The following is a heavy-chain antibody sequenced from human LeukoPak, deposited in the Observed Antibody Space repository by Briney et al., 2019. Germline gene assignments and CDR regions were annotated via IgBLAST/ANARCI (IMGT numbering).Heavy chain of an antibody. CDR3: ASLRGFGELYSLDYYYYGMDV. V-gene: IGHV4-39*07. Sequence: SETLSLTCSVSGVPISSRSYYWGWIRQPPGKGLEWIGSMYFSGTSYYNPTLKSRVTISVDTSNNQFSLRLSSVTAADTAVYYCASLRGFGELYSLDYYYYGMDVWGQGTTVTVSS. D-gene: IGHD3-10*01. CDR1: GVPISSRSYY. J-gene: IGHJ6*02. CDR2: MYFSGTS.